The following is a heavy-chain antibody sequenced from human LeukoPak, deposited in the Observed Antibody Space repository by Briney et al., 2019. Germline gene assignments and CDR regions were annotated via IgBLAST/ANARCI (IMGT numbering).Heavy chain of an antibody. CDR3: ARDTPPGAYFDY. CDR1: GFTFSSYS. D-gene: IGHD1-1*01. CDR2: ISSSTSSI. V-gene: IGHV3-48*01. J-gene: IGHJ4*02. Sequence: GGSLRLSCAASGFTFSSYSMNWVRQAPGKGLEWVSFISSSTSSIYYADSVKGRFTISRDNSKNTLYLQTNSLRVEDTAVYYCARDTPPGAYFDYWAREPWSPSPQ.